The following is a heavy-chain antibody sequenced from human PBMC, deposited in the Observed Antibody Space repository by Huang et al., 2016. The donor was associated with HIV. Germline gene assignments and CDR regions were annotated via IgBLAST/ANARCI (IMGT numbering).Heavy chain of an antibody. V-gene: IGHV1-2*02. CDR3: ARDWSFGSSTSPAD. Sequence: QVQLVQSGAEVKNPGASVRVSCKASGYTFTDSNIHWVRQAPGPGLEGMGWINPKRGGTIYAQRFQGRVTMTRDTTISTVHMDLRRIQSDDTAVYFCARDWSFGSSTSPADWGQGTLVTVSS. CDR2: INPKRGGT. D-gene: IGHD6-6*01. J-gene: IGHJ4*02. CDR1: GYTFTDSN.